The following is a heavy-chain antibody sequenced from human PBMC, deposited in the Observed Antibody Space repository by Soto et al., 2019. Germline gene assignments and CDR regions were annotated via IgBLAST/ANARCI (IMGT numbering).Heavy chain of an antibody. CDR1: GGSFSGYY. CDR2: INHSGST. J-gene: IGHJ6*02. CDR3: ARAGRYYDFWSGYYGGYYYYGMDV. D-gene: IGHD3-3*01. Sequence: SETLSLTCAVYGGSFSGYYWSWIRQPPGKGLEWIGEINHSGSTNYNPSLKSRVTISVDTSKNQFPLKLSSVTAADTAVYYCARAGRYYDFWSGYYGGYYYYGMDVWGQGTTVTVSS. V-gene: IGHV4-34*01.